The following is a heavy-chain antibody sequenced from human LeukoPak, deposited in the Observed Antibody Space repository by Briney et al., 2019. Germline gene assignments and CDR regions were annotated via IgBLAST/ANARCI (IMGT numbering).Heavy chain of an antibody. CDR3: ARVRGLTVTTLYYYYYYMDV. D-gene: IGHD4-11*01. J-gene: IGHJ6*03. Sequence: ASVKVSCKASGYTFTGYYMHWVRQAPGQGLEWMGWINPNSGGTNYAQKFQGRVTMTRDTSIGTAYMELSSLRSEDTAVYYCARVRGLTVTTLYYYYYYMDVWGKGTTVTVSS. V-gene: IGHV1-2*02. CDR2: INPNSGGT. CDR1: GYTFTGYY.